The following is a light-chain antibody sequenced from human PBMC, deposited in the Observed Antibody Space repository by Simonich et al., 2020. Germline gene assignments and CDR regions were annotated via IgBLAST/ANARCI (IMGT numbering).Light chain of an antibody. CDR1: SSNIGAGYD. V-gene: IGLV1-40*01. CDR2: DNS. CDR3: QSYDSSLSGSV. J-gene: IGLJ3*02. Sequence: QSVLTQPPSVSGAPGQRVTISCTGSSSNIGAGYDVHWYQQRPGTAPKRLSFDNSNRPSGVPDRFAGSKSGTSASLAITGLQAEDEADYYCQSYDSSLSGSVFGGGTKLTVL.